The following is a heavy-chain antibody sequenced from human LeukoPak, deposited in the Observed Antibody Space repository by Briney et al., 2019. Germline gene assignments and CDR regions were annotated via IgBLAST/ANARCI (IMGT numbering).Heavy chain of an antibody. V-gene: IGHV1-3*04. Sequence: ASVKVSCKPSGYTFTNYGMHWVRQAPRQSPEWMGWINTGNDNTKSSQKFQDRVTLTRDTSASTAYMELNSLSSEDTAVYYCARVPLSDPSGHYYPHWGQGTLVTVSS. CDR2: INTGNDNT. CDR1: GYTFTNYG. D-gene: IGHD3-22*01. J-gene: IGHJ1*01. CDR3: ARVPLSDPSGHYYPH.